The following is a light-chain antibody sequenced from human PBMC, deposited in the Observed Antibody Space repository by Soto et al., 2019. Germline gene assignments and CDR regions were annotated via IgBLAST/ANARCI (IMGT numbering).Light chain of an antibody. CDR2: GNS. V-gene: IGLV1-40*01. J-gene: IGLJ3*02. Sequence: QSVLTQPPSVSGAPGQRVTISCTGSSSNIGAGYDVHWYQQLPGTAPKLLIYGNSNRPSGVPDRFSGSKSGTSASLAITGLHAEDEADYYCQSYDSRLSGWVFGGGTKVPVL. CDR1: SSNIGAGYD. CDR3: QSYDSRLSGWV.